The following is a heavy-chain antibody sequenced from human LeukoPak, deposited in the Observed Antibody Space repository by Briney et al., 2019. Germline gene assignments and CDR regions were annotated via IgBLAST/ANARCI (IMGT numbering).Heavy chain of an antibody. CDR3: ARRVDGSGRNRGYYYYYMDV. CDR1: GFIFDDYG. CDR2: INRNGGST. Sequence: GGSLRLSCAASGFIFDDYGMNWVRHAPGKGLEWVSGINRNGGSTGYADSVKGRFTISRDNAKNSLYLQMNSLRAEDTALYYCARRVDGSGRNRGYYYYYMDVWGKGTTVTISS. D-gene: IGHD3-10*01. J-gene: IGHJ6*03. V-gene: IGHV3-20*04.